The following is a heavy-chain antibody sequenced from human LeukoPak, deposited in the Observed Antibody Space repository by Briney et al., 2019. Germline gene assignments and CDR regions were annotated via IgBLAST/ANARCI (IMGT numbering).Heavy chain of an antibody. V-gene: IGHV3-23*01. Sequence: GGSLRLSCAASVFTFSSYAMIWVRKAPGKGPEWVSDIGSSGATTFYAASVRARCTISRDNSMNTVYLEMNSLRAEDTAIYYCAKVSVGPLSRPSHVALYYGMDVWGQGTTVTVSS. J-gene: IGHJ6*02. CDR3: AKVSVGPLSRPSHVALYYGMDV. D-gene: IGHD2-8*01. CDR2: IGSSGATT. CDR1: VFTFSSYA.